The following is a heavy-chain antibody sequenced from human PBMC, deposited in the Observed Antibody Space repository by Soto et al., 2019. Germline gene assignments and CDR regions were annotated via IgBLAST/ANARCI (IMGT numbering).Heavy chain of an antibody. CDR3: ARGPSIEWFLDY. D-gene: IGHD3-3*01. CDR1: GGTFSSYA. V-gene: IGHV1-69*13. CDR2: IIPIFGTA. J-gene: IGHJ4*02. Sequence: ASVKVSCKASGGTFSSYAISWVRQAPGQGLEWMGGIIPIFGTANYAQKFQGRVTITADESTSTAYMELSSLRSEDTAVYYCARGPSIEWFLDYWGQGTLVTVSS.